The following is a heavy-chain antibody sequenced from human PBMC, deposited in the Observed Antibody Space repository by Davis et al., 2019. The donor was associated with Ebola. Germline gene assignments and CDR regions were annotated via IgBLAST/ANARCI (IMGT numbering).Heavy chain of an antibody. CDR3: VREGDGYKYFDF. CDR2: ITTNGWST. D-gene: IGHD5-24*01. V-gene: IGHV3-48*01. CDR1: GFAFSNYN. J-gene: IGHJ4*02. Sequence: PGGSLRLSCTASGFAFSNYNMNWVRQAPGKGLEWVSSITTNGWSTYYADSVKGRFIISRDNAKNSLFLQMHSLRGDDTAVYYCVREGDGYKYFDFWGQGTLVTVSS.